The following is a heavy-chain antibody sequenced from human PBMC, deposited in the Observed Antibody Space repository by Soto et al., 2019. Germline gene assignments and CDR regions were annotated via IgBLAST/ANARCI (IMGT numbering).Heavy chain of an antibody. D-gene: IGHD2-2*02. CDR2: ISSSSSYI. J-gene: IGHJ6*02. CDR1: GFTFSSYS. Sequence: EVQLVESGGGLVKPGGSLRLSCAASGFTFSSYSMNWVRQAPGKGLEWVSSISSSSSYIYYADSVKGRFTISRDNAKNSLYLQMNSLRAEDTAVYYCASGGFGYCSSTSCYSPYYYGMDVWGRGTTVTVSS. CDR3: ASGGFGYCSSTSCYSPYYYGMDV. V-gene: IGHV3-21*01.